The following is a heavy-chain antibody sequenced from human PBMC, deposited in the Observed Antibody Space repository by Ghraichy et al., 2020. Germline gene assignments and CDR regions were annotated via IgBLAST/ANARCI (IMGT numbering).Heavy chain of an antibody. V-gene: IGHV3-30*02. D-gene: IGHD4-17*01. CDR3: AKDSLPYGDYAYYFDY. CDR1: RLTFTNYG. Sequence: GGSLRLSCAASRLTFTNYGMHWVRQAPGKGLEWVTVIRNDGKNKYYADSVKGRFIITRDNSKNTLYLQMNILKAEDTAVYYCAKDSLPYGDYAYYFDYWGQGTLVTVSS. J-gene: IGHJ4*02. CDR2: IRNDGKNK.